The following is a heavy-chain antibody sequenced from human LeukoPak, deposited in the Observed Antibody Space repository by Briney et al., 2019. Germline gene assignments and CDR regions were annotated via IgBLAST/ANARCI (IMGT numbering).Heavy chain of an antibody. D-gene: IGHD5-12*01. J-gene: IGHJ4*02. CDR1: DGSISSSNYY. Sequence: SETLSLTCTVSDGSISSSNYYWAWIRQPPGKGLEWIGSVYYSGSTYYNPSLKSRVTISVDTPKNQFSLNLSSVTAADTAVYYCARGASSYDRGPWSDWGQGTLVTVSS. CDR2: VYYSGST. V-gene: IGHV4-39*07. CDR3: ARGASSYDRGPWSD.